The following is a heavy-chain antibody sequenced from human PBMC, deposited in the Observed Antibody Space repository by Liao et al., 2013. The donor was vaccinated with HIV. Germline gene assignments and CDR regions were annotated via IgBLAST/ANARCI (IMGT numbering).Heavy chain of an antibody. CDR2: IDYSGST. D-gene: IGHD3-10*01. J-gene: IGHJ4*02. Sequence: QVQLQESGPGLVKPSETLSLTCTVSGGSISTYYWSWVRQPPGKGLEWIGYIDYSGSTNYSPSLRSRVTMSVDTSKNQFSLSLSSVTAADTAVYYCARAPYYSGSGSYSNSIPFDYWGQGTLVTVSS. CDR1: GGSISTYY. V-gene: IGHV4-59*01. CDR3: ARAPYYSGSGSYSNSIPFDY.